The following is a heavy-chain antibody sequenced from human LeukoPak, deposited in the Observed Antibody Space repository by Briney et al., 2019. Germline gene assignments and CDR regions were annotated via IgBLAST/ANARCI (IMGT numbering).Heavy chain of an antibody. J-gene: IGHJ4*02. CDR2: IKQDGGQI. D-gene: IGHD6-13*01. CDR1: EFTFSSYW. V-gene: IGHV3-7*03. Sequence: GGSLRLSCAASEFTFSSYWMSWVRQAPGKGLEWVANIKQDGGQIYYLESVKGRFTVSRDNAKNSLYLQMNSLRAEDTAVYYCAKTTATANPFDYWGQGTLVAVSS. CDR3: AKTTATANPFDY.